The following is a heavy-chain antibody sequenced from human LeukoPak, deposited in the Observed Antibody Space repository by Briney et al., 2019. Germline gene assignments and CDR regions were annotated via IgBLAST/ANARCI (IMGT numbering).Heavy chain of an antibody. D-gene: IGHD3-10*01. J-gene: IGHJ4*02. CDR1: GFTFSSYW. CDR2: IKQDGSEK. V-gene: IGHV3-7*01. Sequence: PGGSLRLSCASSGFTFSSYWMSWVRQAPGKGLEWVANIKQDGSEKYYVDSVKGRFTISRDNAKNSLYLQMNSLRAEDTAVYYCAREGVGMVRGVVDYWAQGTLVTVSS. CDR3: AREGVGMVRGVVDY.